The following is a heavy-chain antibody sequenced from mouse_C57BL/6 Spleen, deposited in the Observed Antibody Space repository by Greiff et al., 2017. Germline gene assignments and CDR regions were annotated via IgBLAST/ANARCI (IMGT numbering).Heavy chain of an antibody. D-gene: IGHD1-1*01. CDR2: INPNNGGT. CDR3: ARDGLRYWYFDV. CDR1: GYTFTDYN. J-gene: IGHJ1*03. V-gene: IGHV1-18*01. Sequence: EVKLMESGPELVKPGASVKIPCKASGYTFTDYNMDWVKQSHGKSLEWIGDINPNNGGTIYNQKFKGKATLTVDKSSSTAYMELRSLTSEDTAVYYCARDGLRYWYFDVWGTGTTVTVSS.